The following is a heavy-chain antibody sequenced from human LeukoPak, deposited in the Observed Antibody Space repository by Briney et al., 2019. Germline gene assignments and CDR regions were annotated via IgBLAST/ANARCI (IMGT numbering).Heavy chain of an antibody. J-gene: IGHJ4*02. D-gene: IGHD6-13*01. Sequence: GASVKVSCKASGYTFTSYGISWVRQAPGQGLEWMGWINPNSGGTNYAQKFQGRVTMTRDTSISTAYMELSRLRSDDTAVYYCARDASSWYGVDYWGQGTLVTVSS. CDR2: INPNSGGT. CDR1: GYTFTSYG. CDR3: ARDASSWYGVDY. V-gene: IGHV1-2*02.